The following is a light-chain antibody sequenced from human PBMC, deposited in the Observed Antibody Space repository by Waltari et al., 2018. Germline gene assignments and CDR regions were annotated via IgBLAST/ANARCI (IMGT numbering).Light chain of an antibody. V-gene: IGLV2-23*02. CDR3: CSYAGLGIYV. J-gene: IGLJ1*01. CDR1: SRDVGSYNL. Sequence: QSGLTQPASVSGSPGQSITISCTGTSRDVGSYNLFPWYQQYPGKAPKLMVYEVTKRTSGVSDRFSGSKSGNTASLTIYGLQSEDEADYYCCSYAGLGIYVFGTGTKVTIL. CDR2: EVT.